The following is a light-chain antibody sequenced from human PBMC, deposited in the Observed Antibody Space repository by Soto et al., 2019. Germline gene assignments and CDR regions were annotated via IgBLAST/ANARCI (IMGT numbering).Light chain of an antibody. CDR2: DAT. J-gene: IGLJ3*02. CDR1: TGDVGAYNF. CDR3: CSYAGSFTWV. V-gene: IGLV2-11*01. Sequence: QSVLTQPRSVSGSPGQSVTISCTGTTGDVGAYNFVSWYQLYPDKAPKLMIYDATKRPSGVPDRFSASKSGNTASLTISGLQAEDEADYYCCSYAGSFTWVFGGVTKVTVL.